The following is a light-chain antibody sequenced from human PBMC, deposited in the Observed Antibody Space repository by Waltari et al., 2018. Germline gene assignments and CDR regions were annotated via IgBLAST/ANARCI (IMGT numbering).Light chain of an antibody. CDR2: KTS. CDR1: QNISPW. V-gene: IGKV1-5*03. Sequence: DIQMTQSPSTLSASIGDRVTITCRASQNISPWLAWYRQRPGKAPALLIYKTSTLHTGVPSRFSGGGSGTEFTLTINSLQADDFATYYCQQYTFWTWTFGQGTKVELK. J-gene: IGKJ1*01. CDR3: QQYTFWTWT.